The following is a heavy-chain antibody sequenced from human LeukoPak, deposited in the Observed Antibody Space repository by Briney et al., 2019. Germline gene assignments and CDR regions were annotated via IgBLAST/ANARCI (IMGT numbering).Heavy chain of an antibody. J-gene: IGHJ5*02. CDR1: GFTSSSYW. Sequence: PGGSLRLSCAASGFTSSSYWMSWVRQAPGKGLEWVANIKQDGSEKYYVDSVKGRFTISRDNAKNSLYLQMNSLRAEDTAVYYCARAIAVAGRKTSWFDPWGQGTLVTVSS. CDR2: IKQDGSEK. V-gene: IGHV3-7*01. CDR3: ARAIAVAGRKTSWFDP. D-gene: IGHD6-19*01.